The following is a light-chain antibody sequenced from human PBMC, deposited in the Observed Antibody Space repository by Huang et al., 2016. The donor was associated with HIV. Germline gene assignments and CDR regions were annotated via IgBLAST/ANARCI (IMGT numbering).Light chain of an antibody. V-gene: IGKV2-28*01. J-gene: IGKJ2*01. CDR1: QSLLHSNGYNY. CDR2: LGS. CDR3: MQALQTPRT. Sequence: DIVMTQSPLSLPVTPGEPASISCRSSQSLLHSNGYNYLDWYLQKPGQSPHLLIYLGSNRASGVPDRFSGSGSGTDFTLKISRVEAEDVWVYYCMQALQTPRTFGQGTKLKIK.